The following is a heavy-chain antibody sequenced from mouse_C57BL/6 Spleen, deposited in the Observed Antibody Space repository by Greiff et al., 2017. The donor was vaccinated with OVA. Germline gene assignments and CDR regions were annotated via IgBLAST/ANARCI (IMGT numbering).Heavy chain of an antibody. CDR1: EYEFPSHD. CDR3: ARIYDGYYRYFDV. D-gene: IGHD2-3*01. V-gene: IGHV5-2*01. J-gene: IGHJ1*03. Sequence: EVNVVESGGGLVQPGESLKLSCESNEYEFPSHDMSWVRKTPEKRLELVAAINSDGGSNYYPDTMERRFIISRDNTKKTLYLQMSSLRSEDTALYYCARIYDGYYRYFDVWGTGTTVTVSS. CDR2: INSDGGSN.